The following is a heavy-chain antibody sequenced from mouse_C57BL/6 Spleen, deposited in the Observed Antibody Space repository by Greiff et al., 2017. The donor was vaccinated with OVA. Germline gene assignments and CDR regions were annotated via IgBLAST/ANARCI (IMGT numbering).Heavy chain of an antibody. CDR1: GYSITSGYY. J-gene: IGHJ4*01. CDR3: ARLPYYGSSSFAMDY. CDR2: ISYDGSN. D-gene: IGHD1-1*01. Sequence: EVQLQQSGPGLVKPSQSLSLTCSVTGYSITSGYYWNWIRQFPGNKLEWMGYISYDGSNNYNPSLKNRISITRDTSKNQFFLKLNSVTTEDTATYYCARLPYYGSSSFAMDYWGQGTSVTVSS. V-gene: IGHV3-6*01.